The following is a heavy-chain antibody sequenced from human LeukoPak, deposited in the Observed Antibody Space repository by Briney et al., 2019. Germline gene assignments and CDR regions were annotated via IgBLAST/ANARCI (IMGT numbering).Heavy chain of an antibody. Sequence: GGSLRLSCAASGFTFSSYAMSWVRQAPGKGLEWVSAISGSGGSTYYADPVKGRFTISRDNSKNTLYLQMNSLRAEDTAVYYCAKGLRGYSGYDYPPIDYWGQGTLVTVSS. J-gene: IGHJ4*02. CDR1: GFTFSSYA. CDR2: ISGSGGST. V-gene: IGHV3-23*01. D-gene: IGHD5-12*01. CDR3: AKGLRGYSGYDYPPIDY.